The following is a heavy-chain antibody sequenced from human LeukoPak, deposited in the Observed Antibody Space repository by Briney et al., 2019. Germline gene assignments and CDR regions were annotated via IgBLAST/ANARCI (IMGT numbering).Heavy chain of an antibody. CDR3: AKDGQVTAIPEYFQH. D-gene: IGHD2-21*02. V-gene: IGHV3-23*01. CDR2: ISGSGGST. CDR1: GFTFSSYA. J-gene: IGHJ1*01. Sequence: PGGSLRLPCAASGFTFSSYAMSWVRQAPGKGLEWVSAISGSGGSTYYADSVKGRFTTSRDNSKNTLYLQMNSLRAEDTAVYYCAKDGQVTAIPEYFQHWGQGTLVTVSS.